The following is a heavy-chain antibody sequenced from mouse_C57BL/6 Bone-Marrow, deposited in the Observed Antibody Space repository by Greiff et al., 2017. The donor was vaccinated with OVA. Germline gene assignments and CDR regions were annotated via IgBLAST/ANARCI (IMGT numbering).Heavy chain of an antibody. J-gene: IGHJ1*03. Sequence: EVQVVESGGDLVKPGGSLKLSCAASGFTFSSYGMSWVRQTPDKRLEWVATISSGGSYTYYPDSVKGRFTISRDNAKNTLYLQMSSLKSEDTAMYYCARWWLLLWYFDVWGTGTTVTVSS. V-gene: IGHV5-6*01. CDR2: ISSGGSYT. CDR3: ARWWLLLWYFDV. CDR1: GFTFSSYG. D-gene: IGHD2-3*01.